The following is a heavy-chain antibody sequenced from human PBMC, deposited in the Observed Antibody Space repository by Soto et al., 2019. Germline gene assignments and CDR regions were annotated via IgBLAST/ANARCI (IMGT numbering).Heavy chain of an antibody. CDR3: TREIVSEFDP. CDR2: IRRKAYVGTT. V-gene: IGHV3-49*03. Sequence: GGSLRLSSTATGITTGDYAISWFRKVPGKVLDWEGFIRRKAYVGTTESVATVRGRFTISRNDSKSIAALPMYSLKTEDTVVYYCTREIVSEFDPWGQGTLVNV. CDR1: GITTGDYA. J-gene: IGHJ5*02. D-gene: IGHD2-15*01.